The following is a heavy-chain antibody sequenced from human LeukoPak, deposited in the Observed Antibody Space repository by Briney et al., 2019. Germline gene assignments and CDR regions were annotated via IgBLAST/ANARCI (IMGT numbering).Heavy chain of an antibody. CDR3: ARDHLTGYSYGPFDY. J-gene: IGHJ4*02. V-gene: IGHV3-33*01. Sequence: GGSLRLSCAASGFTFSSYGMHWVRQAPGKGLEWVAVIWYDGSNKYYADSVKGRFTISRDNSKNTLYLQMNSLRAEDTAVYYCARDHLTGYSYGPFDYWGQGTLVTVSS. CDR2: IWYDGSNK. CDR1: GFTFSSYG. D-gene: IGHD5-18*01.